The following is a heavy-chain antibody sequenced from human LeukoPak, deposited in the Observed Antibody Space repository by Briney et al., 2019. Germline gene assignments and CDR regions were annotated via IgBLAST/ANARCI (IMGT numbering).Heavy chain of an antibody. V-gene: IGHV4-34*01. CDR3: ARGKAGTVEMATTTIEYFDY. CDR2: INHSGST. Sequence: SETLSLTCAVYGGSFSGYYWSWIRQPPGKGLEWTGEINHSGSTNYNPSLKSRVTISVDTSKNQFSLKLSSVTAADTAVYYCARGKAGTVEMATTTIEYFDYWGQGTLVTVSS. D-gene: IGHD5-24*01. CDR1: GGSFSGYY. J-gene: IGHJ4*02.